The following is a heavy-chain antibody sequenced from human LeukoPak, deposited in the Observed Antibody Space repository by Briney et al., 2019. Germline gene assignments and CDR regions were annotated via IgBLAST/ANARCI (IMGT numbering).Heavy chain of an antibody. Sequence: GGSLRLSCEASGFTFNSYSMNWVRQAPGNGLEWVSYISSGSSTIYYADSVKGRFTISRDNAKNSLYLQMNSLRDEDTAVYYCARDVGYDSRMSHFDYWGQGTLVTVSS. CDR2: ISSGSSTI. J-gene: IGHJ4*02. CDR3: ARDVGYDSRMSHFDY. D-gene: IGHD3-22*01. CDR1: GFTFNSYS. V-gene: IGHV3-48*02.